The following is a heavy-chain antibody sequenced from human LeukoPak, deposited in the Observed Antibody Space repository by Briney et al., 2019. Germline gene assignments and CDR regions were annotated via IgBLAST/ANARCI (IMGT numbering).Heavy chain of an antibody. D-gene: IGHD6-13*01. J-gene: IGHJ3*02. Sequence: ASVKVSCTASGYTFTSYAMNWVRQAPGQGLEWMGWINTNTGNPTYAQGFTGRFVFSLDTSVSTAYLQISSLKAEDTAVYYCARDWSSSWTNDAFDIWGQGTMVTVSS. CDR1: GYTFTSYA. V-gene: IGHV7-4-1*02. CDR3: ARDWSSSWTNDAFDI. CDR2: INTNTGNP.